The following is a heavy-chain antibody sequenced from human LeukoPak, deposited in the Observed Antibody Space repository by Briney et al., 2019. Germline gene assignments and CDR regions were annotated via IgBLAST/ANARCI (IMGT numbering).Heavy chain of an antibody. CDR1: GYTFSVYY. CDR2: VIPNSGGT. J-gene: IGHJ3*02. Sequence: GASVKVSCKASGYTFSVYYIHWLRQAPGQGLEWMGWVIPNSGGTNYAQKFQDRVTMTRDTSISTAYMELSRPTYDDTAVYYCARGVLLQGRGAFDIWGQGAMVTVSS. CDR3: ARGVLLQGRGAFDI. V-gene: IGHV1-2*02. D-gene: IGHD2-15*01.